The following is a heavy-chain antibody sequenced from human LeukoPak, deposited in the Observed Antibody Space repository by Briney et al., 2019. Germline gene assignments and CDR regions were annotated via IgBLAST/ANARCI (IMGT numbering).Heavy chain of an antibody. CDR1: GGSISSGGYY. V-gene: IGHV4-31*03. CDR3: ARGPPFTVTTSYYFDF. D-gene: IGHD4-17*01. J-gene: IGHJ4*02. CDR2: IYYSGST. Sequence: SETLSLTCTVSGGSISSGGYYWSWIRQHPGKGLEWIGYIYYSGSTYYNPSLKSRVTISVDTSKNQFSLKLSSVTAADTAVYYCARGPPFTVTTSYYFDFWGQGTLVTVSS.